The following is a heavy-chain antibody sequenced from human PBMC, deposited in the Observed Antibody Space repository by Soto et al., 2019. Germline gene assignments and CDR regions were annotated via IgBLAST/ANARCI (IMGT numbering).Heavy chain of an antibody. CDR3: ARRHLAVAVSPWFDP. J-gene: IGHJ5*02. Sequence: QVTLKESGPVLVKPTETLTLRCTVSGLSITDSEMGVSWIRQPPGQPLEWLAHIDSSGEKSYRTFLKSIVALSKDTSKSQIVLTMTNMDPADTATYYCARRHLAVAVSPWFDPWGQGIPVTVSS. CDR1: GLSITDSEMG. V-gene: IGHV2-26*01. CDR2: IDSSGEK. D-gene: IGHD6-19*01.